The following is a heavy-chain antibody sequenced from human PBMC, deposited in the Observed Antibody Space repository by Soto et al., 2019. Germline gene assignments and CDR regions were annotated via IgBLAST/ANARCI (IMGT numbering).Heavy chain of an antibody. CDR2: VSGSGGST. J-gene: IGHJ4*02. Sequence: PWGSLRLSCAASGFTFNNYAMSWVRQAPGKGLEWVSAVSGSGGSTFYADSVKGRFTISRDNSKNTLYLQMNSLRAEDTAVYFCAKYGGSSSWYQFDYWGQGALVTVSS. V-gene: IGHV3-23*01. CDR1: GFTFNNYA. CDR3: AKYGGSSSWYQFDY. D-gene: IGHD6-13*01.